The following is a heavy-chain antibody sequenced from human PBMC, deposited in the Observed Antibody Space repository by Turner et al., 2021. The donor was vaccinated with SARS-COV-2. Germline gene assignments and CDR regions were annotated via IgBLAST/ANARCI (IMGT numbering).Heavy chain of an antibody. CDR2: FDPEDGET. V-gene: IGHV1-24*01. CDR1: GCTLTELS. D-gene: IGHD5-12*01. J-gene: IGHJ3*02. Sequence: QVQLVQSGAEEKKPGASVKVSCEDSGCTLTELSMHWVRQAPGKGLEWMGGFDPEDGETIYAQKFQGRVTMTEDTTTDTAYMELSSLRSEDTAMYYCATCRDGYNWGAFHIWGQGTMVTVSS. CDR3: ATCRDGYNWGAFHI.